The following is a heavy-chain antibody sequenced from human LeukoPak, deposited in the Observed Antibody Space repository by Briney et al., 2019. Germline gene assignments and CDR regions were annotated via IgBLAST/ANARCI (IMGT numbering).Heavy chain of an antibody. J-gene: IGHJ4*02. Sequence: SETLSLTCAVYGESFTGYYWNWIRQPPGEGLEWIGEINHSGSTANYNPSLKSRVTLSVDMSKNQFSLKLSKVTAADTAVYYCARKSGFARDYWGQGNMVTVSS. CDR3: ARKSGFARDY. CDR1: GESFTGYY. D-gene: IGHD5-12*01. CDR2: INHSGSTA. V-gene: IGHV4-34*01.